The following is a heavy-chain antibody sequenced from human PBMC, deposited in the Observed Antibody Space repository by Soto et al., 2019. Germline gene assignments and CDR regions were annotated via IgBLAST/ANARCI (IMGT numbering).Heavy chain of an antibody. CDR3: AKKGGGSPAPNEY. D-gene: IGHD2-15*01. J-gene: IGHJ4*02. CDR2: ISDNGINT. CDR1: GFTFSSYA. Sequence: EVQLLESGGDLVHPGGSLRLSCAASGFTFSSYAMRWVRQAPGKGLEWVSAISDNGINTYYADSVKGRFTISRDNSKNTRYMQINTLRADDTAIYYGAKKGGGSPAPNEYWGQGTLVTVSS. V-gene: IGHV3-23*01.